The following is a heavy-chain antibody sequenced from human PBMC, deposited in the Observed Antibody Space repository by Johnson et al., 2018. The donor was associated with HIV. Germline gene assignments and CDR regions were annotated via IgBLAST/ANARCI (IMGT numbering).Heavy chain of an antibody. J-gene: IGHJ3*02. Sequence: VQLVESGGGVVRPGGSLRLSCAASGFTFDDYGMNWVRQAPGKGLEWVPLISWDGGSPYYADSVKGRFNISRDNSKNSLYLQMNSLRAEDTALYYCAKALRTGTPNDAFDIWGQGTMVTVSS. D-gene: IGHD3-10*01. V-gene: IGHV3-43D*03. CDR1: GFTFDDYG. CDR2: ISWDGGSP. CDR3: AKALRTGTPNDAFDI.